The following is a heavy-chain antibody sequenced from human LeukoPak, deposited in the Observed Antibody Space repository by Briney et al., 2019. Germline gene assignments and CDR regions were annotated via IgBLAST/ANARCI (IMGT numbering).Heavy chain of an antibody. CDR3: ASGYGDYRKYYYYMDV. V-gene: IGHV4-59*11. D-gene: IGHD4-17*01. Sequence: SETLSLTCTVSGGSISSHYWSWIRQPPGKGLEWIGYIYYSGSTNYNPSLKSRVTISVDTSKNQFSLKLSSVTAADTAVYYCASGYGDYRKYYYYMDVWGKGTPVTVSS. J-gene: IGHJ6*03. CDR2: IYYSGST. CDR1: GGSISSHY.